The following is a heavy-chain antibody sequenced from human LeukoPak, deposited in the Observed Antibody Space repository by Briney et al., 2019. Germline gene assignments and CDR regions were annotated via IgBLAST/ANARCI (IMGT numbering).Heavy chain of an antibody. Sequence: TSETLSLTCAVYGGSFSGYYWSWIRQPPGKGLEWIGEINHSGSTNYNPSLKSRVTISVDTSKNQFSLKLSSVTAADTAVYYCARPLITMVRGVWVYWGQGTLVTVSS. CDR3: ARPLITMVRGVWVY. CDR1: GGSFSGYY. D-gene: IGHD3-10*01. V-gene: IGHV4-34*01. CDR2: INHSGST. J-gene: IGHJ4*02.